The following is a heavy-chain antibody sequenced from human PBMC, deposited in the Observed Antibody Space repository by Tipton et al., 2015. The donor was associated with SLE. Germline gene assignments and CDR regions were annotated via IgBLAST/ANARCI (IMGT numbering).Heavy chain of an antibody. D-gene: IGHD3-22*01. Sequence: SLRLSCSASGFTFSSYAMHWVRQAPGKGLEYVSAISSNGGSTYYADSVKGRFTISRDNSKNSLYLQMNSLRAEDTAVYYCARDRYDSSGYYPKIYYYYGMDVWGQGTTVTVSS. CDR2: ISSNGGST. CDR1: GFTFSSYA. V-gene: IGHV3-64*04. J-gene: IGHJ6*02. CDR3: ARDRYDSSGYYPKIYYYYGMDV.